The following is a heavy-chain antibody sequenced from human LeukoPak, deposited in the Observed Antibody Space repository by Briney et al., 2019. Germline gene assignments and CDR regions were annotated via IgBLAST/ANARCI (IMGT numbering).Heavy chain of an antibody. CDR3: ARVRRGGYIQDAFDI. CDR1: GGTFSGYT. D-gene: IGHD5-24*01. Sequence: WASVKVSCKASGGTFSGYTVVWVRQAPGQGLEWMGTIIPLLGTENFAQKFQGRVIITADKSTSTANMELRSLRSEDTAVYYCARVRRGGYIQDAFDIWGQGTRVTVSS. J-gene: IGHJ3*02. CDR2: IIPLLGTE. V-gene: IGHV1-69*08.